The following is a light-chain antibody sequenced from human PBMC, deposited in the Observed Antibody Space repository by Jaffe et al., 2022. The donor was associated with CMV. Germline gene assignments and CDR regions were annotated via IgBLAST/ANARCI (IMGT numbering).Light chain of an antibody. Sequence: DIQMTQSPSSLSASVGGRVTITCRASQSISSFLNWYQQKPGKAPKLLISAASTLQSGVPSRFSGSGSGTDFTLIIDSLQPEDFATYYCQQTYSTPLIFGGGTRVDI. CDR1: QSISSF. CDR3: QQTYSTPLI. CDR2: AAS. J-gene: IGKJ4*01. V-gene: IGKV1-39*01.